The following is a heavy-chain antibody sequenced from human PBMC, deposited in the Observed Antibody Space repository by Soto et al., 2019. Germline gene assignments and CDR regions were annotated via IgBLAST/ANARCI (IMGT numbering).Heavy chain of an antibody. D-gene: IGHD6-19*01. CDR1: GFTFSIYG. Sequence: QVQLVESGGGVVQPGRSLRLSCAASGFTFSIYGMHWVRQAPGKGLEWVAVIWYDGSKKYYADSVKGRFTISRDNSKNTLYLQMNSLRAEDTAVYYCARGYYSNGWYYFDYWGQGTLVTVSS. CDR3: ARGYYSNGWYYFDY. J-gene: IGHJ4*02. CDR2: IWYDGSKK. V-gene: IGHV3-33*01.